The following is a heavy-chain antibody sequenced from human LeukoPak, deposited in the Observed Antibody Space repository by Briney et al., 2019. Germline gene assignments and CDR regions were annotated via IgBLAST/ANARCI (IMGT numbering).Heavy chain of an antibody. D-gene: IGHD2-8*01. CDR3: ARRGVLMVYATEYYFDY. J-gene: IGHJ4*02. V-gene: IGHV4-59*08. Sequence: PSETLSLTCTVSGGSISSYYWSWIRQPPGKGLEWIGYIYYSGSTNYNPSLKSRVTISVDTSKNPFSLTMSSVTAADTAVYYCARRGVLMVYATEYYFDYWGQGTLVTVSS. CDR1: GGSISSYY. CDR2: IYYSGST.